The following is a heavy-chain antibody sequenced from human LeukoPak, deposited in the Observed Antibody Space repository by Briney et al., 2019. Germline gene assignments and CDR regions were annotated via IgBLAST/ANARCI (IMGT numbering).Heavy chain of an antibody. J-gene: IGHJ5*01. CDR1: GNSFTTYW. Sequence: GESLKISCKGSGNSFTTYWISWVRQLPGKGLEWMGRIDPSDSYTNYSPSFQGHVTISADKSISTAYLQWSTPKASDTAMYYCARHGATGSFDSWGQGTLVTVSS. CDR2: IDPSDSYT. CDR3: ARHGATGSFDS. D-gene: IGHD1-1*01. V-gene: IGHV5-10-1*01.